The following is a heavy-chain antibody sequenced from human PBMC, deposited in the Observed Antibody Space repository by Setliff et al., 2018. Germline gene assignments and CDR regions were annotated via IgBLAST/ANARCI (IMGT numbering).Heavy chain of an antibody. CDR2: IYYSGST. Sequence: PSETLSLTCTVSGGSISSYYWSWIRQPPGKGLEWIGYIYYSGSTNYSPSLKSRVTISVDTSKNQFSLKLTSVTAADTAVYYCARGGSWYGSSFDSWGQGRLVTVS. D-gene: IGHD6-13*01. J-gene: IGHJ4*02. V-gene: IGHV4-59*01. CDR1: GGSISSYY. CDR3: ARGGSWYGSSFDS.